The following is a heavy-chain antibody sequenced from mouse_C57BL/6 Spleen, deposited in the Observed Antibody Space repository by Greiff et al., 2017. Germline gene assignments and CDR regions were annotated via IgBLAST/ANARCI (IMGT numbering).Heavy chain of an antibody. J-gene: IGHJ2*01. CDR1: GYAFSSSW. CDR3: ARDSSGYDYFDY. D-gene: IGHD3-2*02. CDR2: IYPGDGDT. Sequence: QVQLKQSGPELVKPGASVKISCKASGYAFSSSWMNWVKQRPGKGLEWIGRIYPGDGDTNYNGKFKGKATLTADKSSSTAYMQLSSLTSEDSAVYCCARDSSGYDYFDYWGQGTTLTVSS. V-gene: IGHV1-82*01.